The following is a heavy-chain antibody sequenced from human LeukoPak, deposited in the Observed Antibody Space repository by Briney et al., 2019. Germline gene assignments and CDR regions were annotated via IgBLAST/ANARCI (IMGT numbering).Heavy chain of an antibody. D-gene: IGHD3-16*02. J-gene: IGHJ4*02. V-gene: IGHV3-73*01. CDR3: AKDSLAFDY. CDR1: GFTFSGSA. Sequence: GGSLRLSCAASGFTFSGSAMHWVRQASGKGLEWLGRIRSKANRYETVYAVSVKGRFTISRDNSKNTLYLQMNSLRAEDTAVYYCAKDSLAFDYWGQGTLVTVSS. CDR2: IRSKANRYET.